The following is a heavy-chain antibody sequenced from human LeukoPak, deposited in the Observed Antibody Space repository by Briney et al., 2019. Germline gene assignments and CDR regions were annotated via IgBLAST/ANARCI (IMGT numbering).Heavy chain of an antibody. V-gene: IGHV1-3*01. D-gene: IGHD6-13*01. CDR2: INAGNGNT. Sequence: GASVKVSCKASGYTFTSYAMHWVRQAPGQRLEWMGWINAGNGNTKYSQKFQGRVTITRDTSASTAYMELSSLRSEDTAVYYCARAPPWTAAAPDYWGQGTLVTVSS. CDR3: ARAPPWTAAAPDY. CDR1: GYTFTSYA. J-gene: IGHJ4*02.